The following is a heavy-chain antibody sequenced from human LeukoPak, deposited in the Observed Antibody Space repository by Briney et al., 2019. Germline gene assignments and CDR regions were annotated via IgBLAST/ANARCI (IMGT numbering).Heavy chain of an antibody. D-gene: IGHD3-3*01. CDR1: GGSISSSSYY. V-gene: IGHV4-39*07. CDR3: ARDDYDFWSGTLDY. J-gene: IGHJ4*02. CDR2: IYHSGST. Sequence: SETLSLTCTVSGGSISSSSYYWGWIRQPPGEGLEWIGSIYHSGSTYYNPSLKSRVTISVDTSKNQFSLKLSSVTAADTAVYYCARDDYDFWSGTLDYWGQGTLVTVSS.